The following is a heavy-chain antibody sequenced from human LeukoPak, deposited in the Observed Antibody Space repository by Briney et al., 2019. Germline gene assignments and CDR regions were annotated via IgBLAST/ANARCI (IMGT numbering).Heavy chain of an antibody. D-gene: IGHD1-26*01. CDR1: GGSISSGSYY. Sequence: SQTQSLTCTVSGGSISSGSYYCSWIRQPAGKGLEWIGRIYTSGSTNYNPSLKSRVTISVDTSKNQFSLKLSSVTAADTAVYYCARDPKWELLPYYYYYMDVWGKGTTVTVSS. CDR3: ARDPKWELLPYYYYYMDV. CDR2: IYTSGST. V-gene: IGHV4-61*02. J-gene: IGHJ6*03.